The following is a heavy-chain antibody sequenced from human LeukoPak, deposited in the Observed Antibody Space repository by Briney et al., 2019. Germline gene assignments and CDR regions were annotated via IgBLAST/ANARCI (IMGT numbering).Heavy chain of an antibody. V-gene: IGHV4-59*02. CDR1: GGSVRSYY. D-gene: IGHD3-10*01. CDR3: ARDGGTMFRGYCMDV. J-gene: IGHJ6*02. CDR2: LYYSGST. Sequence: SETLSLTCTVSGGSVRSYYRSWIRQPPGKGLEWIGYLYYSGSTNYNPSLKSRVTISVDTSKNQFSLTLSSVTAADTAVYYCARDGGTMFRGYCMDVWGQGTTVTVSS.